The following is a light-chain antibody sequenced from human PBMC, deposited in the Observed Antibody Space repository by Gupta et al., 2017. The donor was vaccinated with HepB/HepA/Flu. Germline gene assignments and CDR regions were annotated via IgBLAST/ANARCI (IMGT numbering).Light chain of an antibody. J-gene: IGLJ3*02. V-gene: IGLV2-14*01. Sequence: QSALTPPASVSGSPGQSITISCTGTSSDVGGYNYVSWYQPHPGKAPKLMIYDVSNRPSGVSNRFSGSKSGNTASLTISGLQAEDEADYYCSSYTSSSSLVFGGGTKLTVL. CDR1: SSDVGGYNY. CDR2: DVS. CDR3: SSYTSSSSLV.